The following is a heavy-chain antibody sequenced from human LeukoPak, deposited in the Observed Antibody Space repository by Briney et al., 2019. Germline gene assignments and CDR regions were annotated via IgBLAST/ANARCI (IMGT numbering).Heavy chain of an antibody. CDR2: IRYDGSKK. CDR1: GFTFSNYG. J-gene: IGHJ4*02. CDR3: ANGPHYNILTGFYKVRSHLDY. Sequence: PGGSLRLSCAASGFTFSNYGMHWVRQAPGKGLECVAFIRYDGSKKYYADSVKGRFTISRDKSKKTLYLQMNSLRAEDTAMYYCANGPHYNILTGFYKVRSHLDYWGQETLVTVSS. D-gene: IGHD3-9*01. V-gene: IGHV3-30*02.